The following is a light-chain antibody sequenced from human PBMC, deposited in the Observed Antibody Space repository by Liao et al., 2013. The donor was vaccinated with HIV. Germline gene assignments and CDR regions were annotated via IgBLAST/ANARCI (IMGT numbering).Light chain of an antibody. CDR2: HDT. V-gene: IGLV3-1*01. J-gene: IGLJ2*01. CDR1: KLGDKY. CDR3: QAWDSSTTVV. Sequence: SYELTQPPSVSVSPGQTASITCSGDKLGDKYACWYRQRPGQSPVLVIFHDTKRPSGIPERFSGSNSGNTATLTISGTQAMDEADYYCQAWDSSTTVVFGGGTKLTVL.